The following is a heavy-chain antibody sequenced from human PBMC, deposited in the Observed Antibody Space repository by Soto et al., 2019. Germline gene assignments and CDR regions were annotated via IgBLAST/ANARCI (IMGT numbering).Heavy chain of an antibody. J-gene: IGHJ4*02. V-gene: IGHV1-2*02. CDR1: GYTFTGYY. D-gene: IGHD2-2*01. CDR2: INPNSGGT. CDR3: ARNCSSTSCHLTGFDY. Sequence: ASVKVSCKASGYTFTGYYMHWVRQAPGQGLEWMGWINPNSGGTNYAQKFQGRVTMTRDTSISTAYMELSRLRSDDTAVYYCARNCSSTSCHLTGFDYCRQRTLVTVSS.